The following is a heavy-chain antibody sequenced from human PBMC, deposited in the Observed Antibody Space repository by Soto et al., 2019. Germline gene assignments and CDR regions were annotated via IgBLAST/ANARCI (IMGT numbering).Heavy chain of an antibody. J-gene: IGHJ4*02. Sequence: ASVKVSCKATGYTFSNYGISWVRQVPGQGLEWMGWISVYKGKTSYAQKFQGRVIMTTDTSTSTAYMELRTLRSDDTAVYYCARDHIIPAVGTLDYWGQGTPVTVSS. CDR3: ARDHIIPAVGTLDY. CDR2: ISVYKGKT. D-gene: IGHD6-13*01. V-gene: IGHV1-18*04. CDR1: GYTFSNYG.